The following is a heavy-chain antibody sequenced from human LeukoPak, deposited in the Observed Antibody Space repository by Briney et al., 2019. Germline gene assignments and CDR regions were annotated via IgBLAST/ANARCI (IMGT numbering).Heavy chain of an antibody. CDR2: IYYSGST. J-gene: IGHJ6*03. Sequence: SETLSLTCTVSGGSVRSGSYYWSWIRQPPGKGLEWIGYIYYSGSTNYNPSLKSRVTISVDTSKNQFSLKLSSVTAADTAVYYCARNHYDFWSGYYTPYYYMDVWGKGTTVTVSS. V-gene: IGHV4-61*01. D-gene: IGHD3-3*01. CDR3: ARNHYDFWSGYYTPYYYMDV. CDR1: GGSVRSGSYY.